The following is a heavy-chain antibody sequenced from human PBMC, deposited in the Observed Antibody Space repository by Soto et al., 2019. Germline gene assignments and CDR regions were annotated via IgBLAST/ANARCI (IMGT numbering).Heavy chain of an antibody. D-gene: IGHD2-2*01. CDR1: GFTFSDYA. CDR2: ISFDGNIK. J-gene: IGHJ6*02. CDR3: AREPRRYCHSISCLGLYGLDV. Sequence: PGGSLRLSCAASGFTFSDYAMHWVRHVPGQGLEWVAVISFDGNIKYDADSVKGRFTISRDNSKNTLFLQMDSLKGEDTAVYSCAREPRRYCHSISCLGLYGLDVWGQGTAVTVSS. V-gene: IGHV3-30-3*01.